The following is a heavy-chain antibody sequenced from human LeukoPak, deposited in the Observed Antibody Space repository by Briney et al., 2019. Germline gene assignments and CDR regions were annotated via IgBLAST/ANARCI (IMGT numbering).Heavy chain of an antibody. V-gene: IGHV3-48*03. Sequence: GGSLRLSCAASGFTFSSYEMNWVRQAPGKGLEWVSYISSSGSTIYYADSVKGRFTISRDNAKNSLYLQTNSLRAEDTAVYYCARGPAASGYYDSRGRYGYFDYWGQGTLVTVSS. CDR1: GFTFSSYE. CDR2: ISSSGSTI. J-gene: IGHJ4*02. CDR3: ARGPAASGYYDSRGRYGYFDY. D-gene: IGHD3-22*01.